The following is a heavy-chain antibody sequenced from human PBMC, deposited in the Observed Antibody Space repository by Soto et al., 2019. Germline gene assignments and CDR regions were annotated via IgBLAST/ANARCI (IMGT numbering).Heavy chain of an antibody. D-gene: IGHD3-3*01. CDR2: ISGSGGST. J-gene: IGHJ4*02. V-gene: IGHV3-23*01. CDR1: GFTFSSYA. Sequence: GGSLRLSCAASGFTFSSYAMSWVRQAPGKGLEWVSAISGSGGSTYYADSVKGRFTISRDNSKNTLYLQMNSLRAEDTAVYYCAKDQYGLGEDDFWSGYSFDYWGQGTLVTVSS. CDR3: AKDQYGLGEDDFWSGYSFDY.